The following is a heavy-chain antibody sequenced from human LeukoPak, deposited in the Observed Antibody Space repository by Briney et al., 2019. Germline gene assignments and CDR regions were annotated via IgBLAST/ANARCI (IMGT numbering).Heavy chain of an antibody. CDR3: AREEDQAYYYGSGSYFEY. CDR1: GGSISSSSYY. Sequence: PSETLSLTCTVSGGSISSSSYYWGWIRQPPGKGLEWIGSIYYSGSTYYNPSLKSRVTISVDTSKNQFSLKLSSVTAADTAVYYCAREEDQAYYYGSGSYFEYWGQGTLVTVSS. J-gene: IGHJ4*02. CDR2: IYYSGST. V-gene: IGHV4-39*07. D-gene: IGHD3-10*01.